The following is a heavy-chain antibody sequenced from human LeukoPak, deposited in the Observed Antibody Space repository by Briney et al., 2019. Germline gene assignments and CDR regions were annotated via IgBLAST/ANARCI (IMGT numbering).Heavy chain of an antibody. J-gene: IGHJ3*02. Sequence: ASVKVSCKASGYSFTGHYMHWVRQAPGQGLEWMGWINPKSGGTNYAQKFQGRVTMTRDTSISTAYMELSRLGSDDTAVYYCARGTPRYYYDSSGLYDAFDIWGQGTMVTVSS. CDR3: ARGTPRYYYDSSGLYDAFDI. CDR1: GYSFTGHY. CDR2: INPKSGGT. V-gene: IGHV1-2*02. D-gene: IGHD3-22*01.